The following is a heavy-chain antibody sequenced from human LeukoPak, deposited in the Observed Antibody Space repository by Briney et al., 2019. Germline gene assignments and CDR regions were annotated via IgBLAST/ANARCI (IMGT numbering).Heavy chain of an antibody. J-gene: IGHJ3*01. CDR2: IYPGDSDT. D-gene: IGHD6-19*01. CDR1: GYSFTSYW. CDR3: ASPSVRTAHALDF. Sequence: GESLKISCKGSGYSFTSYWIGWVRQMPGKGLEWMGIIYPGDSDTRYSPSFQGQVTISADKSISTAYLQWSSLKASDTAMYYCASPSVRTAHALDFWGQGTMVTVSS. V-gene: IGHV5-51*01.